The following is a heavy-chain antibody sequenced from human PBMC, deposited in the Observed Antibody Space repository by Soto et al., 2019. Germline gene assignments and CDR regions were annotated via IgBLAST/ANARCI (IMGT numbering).Heavy chain of an antibody. Sequence: GGSLRLSCAASGFTFSSYWMSWVRQAPGKGLEWVANIKQDGSEKYYVDSVKGRFTISRDNAKNSLYLQMNSLRAEDTAVYYCARAHPDAKYYYDSSGSTYYFDYWGQGTLVTVSS. D-gene: IGHD3-22*01. CDR3: ARAHPDAKYYYDSSGSTYYFDY. CDR2: IKQDGSEK. V-gene: IGHV3-7*05. CDR1: GFTFSSYW. J-gene: IGHJ4*02.